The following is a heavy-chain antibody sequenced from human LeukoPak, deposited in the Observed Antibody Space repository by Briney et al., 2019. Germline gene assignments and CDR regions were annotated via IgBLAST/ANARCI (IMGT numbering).Heavy chain of an antibody. J-gene: IGHJ4*02. CDR3: ARKEVDSSGYTYHFDY. V-gene: IGHV3-30*01. CDR1: GFTFSSCA. Sequence: GGSLRLSCAASGFTFSSCAMHWVRQAPGKGLEWVADISYDGSNKYYADSVKGRFTISRDNSKNTLYLQMNSLRAEDTAVYYCARKEVDSSGYTYHFDYWGPGTLVTVSS. CDR2: ISYDGSNK. D-gene: IGHD3-22*01.